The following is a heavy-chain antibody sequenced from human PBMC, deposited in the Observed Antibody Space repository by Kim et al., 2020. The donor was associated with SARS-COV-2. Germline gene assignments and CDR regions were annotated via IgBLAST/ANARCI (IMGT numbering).Heavy chain of an antibody. J-gene: IGHJ6*02. CDR3: ATLRVVPAAIRSSLGDVPDYYYYYGMDV. D-gene: IGHD2-2*01. Sequence: GGSLRLSCAASGFTFSSYGMHWVRQAPGKGLEWVAVISYDGSNKYYADSVKGRFTISRDNSKNTLYLQMNSLRAEDTAVYYCATLRVVPAAIRSSLGDVPDYYYYYGMDVWGQGTTVTVSS. CDR2: ISYDGSNK. CDR1: GFTFSSYG. V-gene: IGHV3-30*03.